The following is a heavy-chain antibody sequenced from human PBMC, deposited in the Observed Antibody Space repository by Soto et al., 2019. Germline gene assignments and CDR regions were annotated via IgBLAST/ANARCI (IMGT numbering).Heavy chain of an antibody. Sequence: PGGPLRLSFAASGFTFTRYSMNWVRPAPGKGLDWVSSISSTTHYIYYADSMRGRFTILRDNAKKAVYLERNSLRAEDTAVYYCARESEDLTSNFDYWGQGTLVTVSS. CDR1: GFTFTRYS. J-gene: IGHJ4*02. CDR3: ARESEDLTSNFDY. CDR2: ISSTTHYI. V-gene: IGHV3-21*01.